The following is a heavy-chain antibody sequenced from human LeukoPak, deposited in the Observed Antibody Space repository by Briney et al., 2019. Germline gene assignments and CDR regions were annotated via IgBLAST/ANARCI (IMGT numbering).Heavy chain of an antibody. CDR3: TTETMVRGVNNPTYYYYGMDV. CDR1: GFTFSNAW. J-gene: IGHJ6*02. V-gene: IGHV3-15*01. D-gene: IGHD3-10*01. Sequence: GGSLRLSCAASGFTFSNAWMSWVRQAPGKGLEWVGRIKNKTDGGTTDYPAPVKGRFTISRDDSKNTLYLQMNSLKTEDTAVYYRTTETMVRGVNNPTYYYYGMDVWGQGTTVTVSS. CDR2: IKNKTDGGTT.